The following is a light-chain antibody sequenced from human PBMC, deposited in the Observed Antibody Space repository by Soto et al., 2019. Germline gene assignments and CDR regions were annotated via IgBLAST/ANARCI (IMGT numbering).Light chain of an antibody. CDR1: QSINNNY. V-gene: IGKV3-20*01. CDR2: GAS. CDR3: QQYGGSPRT. J-gene: IGKJ1*01. Sequence: EILLTQSPGTLSLSPGERATLSCRASQSINNNYLAWYQQQRGQAPRLLIYGASSRAPGIPDRFSGSGSGTDFTLTISRLEPEDFVVYYCQQYGGSPRTFGQGTKVEIK.